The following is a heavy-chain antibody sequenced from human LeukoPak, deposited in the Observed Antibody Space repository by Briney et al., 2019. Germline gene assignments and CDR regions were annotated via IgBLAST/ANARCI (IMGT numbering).Heavy chain of an antibody. CDR3: ARDENGYDYEDGMDV. Sequence: GGSLRLSCVASGFTFRKHWMSWVRRAPGKGLEWVANIEHDGSKEYYVDSVKGRFTISRDNARNSVYLQMNSLRAEDTAVYFCARDENGYDYEDGMDVWGQGATVTVSS. J-gene: IGHJ6*02. V-gene: IGHV3-7*01. CDR1: GFTFRKHW. CDR2: IEHDGSKE. D-gene: IGHD3-22*01.